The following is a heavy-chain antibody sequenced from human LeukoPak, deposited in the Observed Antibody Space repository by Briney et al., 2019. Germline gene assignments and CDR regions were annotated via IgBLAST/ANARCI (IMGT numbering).Heavy chain of an antibody. V-gene: IGHV4-38-2*01. J-gene: IGHJ5*02. D-gene: IGHD1-26*01. Sequence: SETLSLTCAVSGYSISSGYFWGWIRQPPGKWLESIVSIFHSGSTYYNPSLKSRVTISVDTSKNQFSLKVTSVTAADTAVYYCARGGGSYRPDNWFDPWGQGTLVTVSS. CDR2: IFHSGST. CDR1: GYSISSGYF. CDR3: ARGGGSYRPDNWFDP.